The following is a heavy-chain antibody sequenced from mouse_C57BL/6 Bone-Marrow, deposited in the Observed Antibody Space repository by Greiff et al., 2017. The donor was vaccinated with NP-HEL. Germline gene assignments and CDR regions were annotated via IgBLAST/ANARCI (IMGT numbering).Heavy chain of an antibody. J-gene: IGHJ2*01. CDR2: IDPSDSYT. CDR3: AREGFHSTATLFDY. Sequence: QVHVKQPGAELVKPGASVKLSCKASGYTFTSYWMQWVKQRPGQGLEWIGEIDPSDSYTNYNQKFKGKATLTVDTSSSTAYMQLSSLTSEDSAVYYCAREGFHSTATLFDYWGQGTTLTVSS. V-gene: IGHV1-50*01. CDR1: GYTFTSYW. D-gene: IGHD1-2*01.